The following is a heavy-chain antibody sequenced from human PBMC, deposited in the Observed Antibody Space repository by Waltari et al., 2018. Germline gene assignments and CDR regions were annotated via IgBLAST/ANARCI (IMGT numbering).Heavy chain of an antibody. J-gene: IGHJ4*02. CDR2: IYHSAST. D-gene: IGHD4-17*01. CDR3: ARDNPWGDYV. Sequence: QVQLQESGPGLVKPSGTLSLTCAVSGGSISSSNWWSWVRQPPGKGLEWIGEIYHSASTNYNPSLTRRVTISVDKSTNQFSLKLSSVTAADTAVYYGARDNPWGDYVWGQGTLVTVSS. CDR1: GGSISSSNW. V-gene: IGHV4-4*02.